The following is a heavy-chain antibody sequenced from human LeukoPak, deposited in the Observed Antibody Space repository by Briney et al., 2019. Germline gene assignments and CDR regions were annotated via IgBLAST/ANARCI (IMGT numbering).Heavy chain of an antibody. J-gene: IGHJ4*02. CDR2: IIPIFGTA. V-gene: IGHV1-69*01. D-gene: IGHD1-1*01. CDR1: GDTVSSYV. Sequence: GASVKVSCKASGDTVSSYVISWVRQAPGQGLEWMGGIIPIFGTANYAQKFQGRVTITADESTSTAYMELSSLRSEDTAVYYCARYNWNDRGRSPFDYWGQGTLVTVSS. CDR3: ARYNWNDRGRSPFDY.